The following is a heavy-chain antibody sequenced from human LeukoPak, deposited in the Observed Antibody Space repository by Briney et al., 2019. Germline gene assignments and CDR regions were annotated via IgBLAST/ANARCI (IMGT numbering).Heavy chain of an antibody. CDR3: AKGLGAYYDFWSGYCLEDY. V-gene: IGHV3-23*01. Sequence: GGSLRLSCAASGFTFSSYAMSWVRQAPGKGLEWVSAISGSGGSTYYADSVKGRFTISRDNSKNTLYLQMNSLRAEDTAVYYCAKGLGAYYDFWSGYCLEDYWGQGTLVTVSS. CDR1: GFTFSSYA. CDR2: ISGSGGST. J-gene: IGHJ4*02. D-gene: IGHD3-3*01.